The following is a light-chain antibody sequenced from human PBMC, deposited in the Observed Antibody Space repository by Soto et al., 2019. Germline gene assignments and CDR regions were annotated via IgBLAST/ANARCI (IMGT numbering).Light chain of an antibody. V-gene: IGKV1-5*03. Sequence: DIQMTQSPSTLSASVGDRVTITCRASQSIRSWLAWYQQKPGKAPKLLIYKASSLESGVPSRFSGSGSGTEFSLTISSLQHDDFATYYCQQYNSYSSWTFGQGTKVEIK. CDR2: KAS. J-gene: IGKJ1*01. CDR1: QSIRSW. CDR3: QQYNSYSSWT.